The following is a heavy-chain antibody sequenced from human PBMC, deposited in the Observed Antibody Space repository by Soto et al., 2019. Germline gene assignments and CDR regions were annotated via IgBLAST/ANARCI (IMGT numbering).Heavy chain of an antibody. CDR2: ISGSGGST. J-gene: IGHJ4*02. CDR1: GFTFSSYA. D-gene: IGHD6-6*01. Sequence: GGSLRLSCAASGFTFSSYAMSWVRQAPGKGLEWVSVISGSGGSTYYADSVKGRFTISRDNSKNTLYLQMNSLRAEDTAVYYCAKVWLAARRFDYWGQGTLVTVYS. CDR3: AKVWLAARRFDY. V-gene: IGHV3-23*01.